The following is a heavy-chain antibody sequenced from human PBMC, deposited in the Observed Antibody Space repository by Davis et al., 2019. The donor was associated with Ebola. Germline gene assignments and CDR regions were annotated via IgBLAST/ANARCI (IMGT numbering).Heavy chain of an antibody. CDR3: ARGRYLGY. J-gene: IGHJ4*02. CDR2: IEHHGRT. CDR1: AFTFSSYA. Sequence: PGGSLRLSCAASAFTFSSYAMSWVRQAPGKGLEWIGYIEHHGRTEYIPSLNNRVTISLDTSKNQFSLKLTSLTAADTAVYYCARGRYLGYWGQGTLVTVSS. V-gene: IGHV4-59*12.